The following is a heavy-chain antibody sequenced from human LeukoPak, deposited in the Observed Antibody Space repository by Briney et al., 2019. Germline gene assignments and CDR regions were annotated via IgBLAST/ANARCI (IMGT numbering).Heavy chain of an antibody. V-gene: IGHV3-74*01. D-gene: IGHD3-10*01. CDR1: GFTFSSYW. CDR2: INSDGSST. CDR3: ARQRHLVRGVSY. J-gene: IGHJ4*02. Sequence: GGSLRLSCAASGFTFSSYWMHWVRQAPGKGLVWVSRINSDGSSTSYADSVKGRFTIPRDNAKNTLYLQMNSLRAEDTAVYYCARQRHLVRGVSYWGQGTLVTVSS.